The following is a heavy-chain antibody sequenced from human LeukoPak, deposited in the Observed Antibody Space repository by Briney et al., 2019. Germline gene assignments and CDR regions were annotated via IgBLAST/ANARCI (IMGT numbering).Heavy chain of an antibody. J-gene: IGHJ5*02. V-gene: IGHV3-48*01. CDR2: ISAYSGNI. CDR1: GFTFSSYS. CDR3: VKDYGVRGTGGAWLDL. D-gene: IGHD2-8*01. Sequence: GGSLKLSCAASGFTFSSYSMNWVRQAPGKGLEWVSYISAYSGNIYYADSVKGRFTISRDNSKNTLYVQMKSLRAEDTAVYYSVKDYGVRGTGGAWLDLWGQGTQVTVSS.